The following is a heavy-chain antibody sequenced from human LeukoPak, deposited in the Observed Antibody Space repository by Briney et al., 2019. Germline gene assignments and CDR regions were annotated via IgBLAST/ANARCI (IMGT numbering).Heavy chain of an antibody. Sequence: SETLSLTCTVSGGSISSYYWSWIRQPPGKGLEWIGYIYTSGSTNYNPSLKSRVTISVDTSKNQFSLKLSSVTAADTAVYYCARHRGYSYGYGSGAFDIWGQGTMVTASS. V-gene: IGHV4-4*09. CDR3: ARHRGYSYGYGSGAFDI. CDR2: IYTSGST. D-gene: IGHD5-18*01. J-gene: IGHJ3*02. CDR1: GGSISSYY.